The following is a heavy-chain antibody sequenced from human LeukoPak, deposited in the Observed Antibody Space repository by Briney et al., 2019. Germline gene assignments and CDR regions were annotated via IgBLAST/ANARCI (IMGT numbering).Heavy chain of an antibody. D-gene: IGHD3-10*01. CDR3: ARDRGLHGEVLFDP. CDR2: IYGSGNT. CDR1: GGSISSYY. Sequence: SEPLSLTCTVSGGSISSYYLSWIRQPAGKGLEWIGRIYGSGNTNYNPALKSRVTMSVDTSKNQFSLKVRSVTAADTAVYYCARDRGLHGEVLFDPWGQGTLVTVSS. V-gene: IGHV4-4*07. J-gene: IGHJ5*02.